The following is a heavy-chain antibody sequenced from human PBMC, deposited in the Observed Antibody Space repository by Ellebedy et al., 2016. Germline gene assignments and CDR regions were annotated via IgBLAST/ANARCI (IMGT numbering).Heavy chain of an antibody. V-gene: IGHV3-7*01. CDR2: INQDGSER. D-gene: IGHD1-26*01. Sequence: GESLKISXAASGFSVSSNFMSWVRQAPGKGLEWVANINQDGSERQYVDSVKGRFTISRDNAKNSLYLQMNSLRAEDTAVYYCARDLGYYKFESWGQGTLVTVSS. CDR1: GFSVSSNF. CDR3: ARDLGYYKFES. J-gene: IGHJ4*02.